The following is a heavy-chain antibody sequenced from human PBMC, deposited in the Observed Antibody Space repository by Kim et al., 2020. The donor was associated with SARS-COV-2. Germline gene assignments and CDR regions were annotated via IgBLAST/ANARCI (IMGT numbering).Heavy chain of an antibody. J-gene: IGHJ6*02. Sequence: SVKVSCKASGFTFISSAMQWVRQARGQRLEWIGWIVVGSGNTNYAQKFQERVTITRDMSTSTAYMELSSLRSEDTAVYYCAAAYCSGGSCYPENYYGMDVWGQGTTVTVSS. D-gene: IGHD2-15*01. CDR3: AAAYCSGGSCYPENYYGMDV. CDR2: IVVGSGNT. V-gene: IGHV1-58*02. CDR1: GFTFISSA.